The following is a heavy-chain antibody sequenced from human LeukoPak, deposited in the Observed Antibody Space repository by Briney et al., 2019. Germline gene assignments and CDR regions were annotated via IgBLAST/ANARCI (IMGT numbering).Heavy chain of an antibody. V-gene: IGHV4-59*08. J-gene: IGHJ4*02. D-gene: IGHD3-10*01. Sequence: SETLSLTCTVSGGSISSYYWSWIRQPPGKGLEWIGYIYYSGSTNYNPSLKSRVTISVDTSKNQFSLKLSSVTAADTAVYYCATSIKHLWFRELPIGQFDYWGQGTLVTVSS. CDR3: ATSIKHLWFRELPIGQFDY. CDR2: IYYSGST. CDR1: GGSISSYY.